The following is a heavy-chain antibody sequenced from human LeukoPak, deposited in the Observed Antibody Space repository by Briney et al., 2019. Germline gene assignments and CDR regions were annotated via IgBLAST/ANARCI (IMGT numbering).Heavy chain of an antibody. J-gene: IGHJ4*02. CDR3: ARDLDYYDSSGYPDY. CDR1: GGTFSSYA. Sequence: ASVKVSCKASGGTFSSYAISWVRQAPGQGLEWMGGIIPIFGTANYAQKFQGRATITADKSTSTDYMELSSLRSEDTAVYYCARDLDYYDSSGYPDYWGQGTLVTVSS. CDR2: IIPIFGTA. V-gene: IGHV1-69*06. D-gene: IGHD3-22*01.